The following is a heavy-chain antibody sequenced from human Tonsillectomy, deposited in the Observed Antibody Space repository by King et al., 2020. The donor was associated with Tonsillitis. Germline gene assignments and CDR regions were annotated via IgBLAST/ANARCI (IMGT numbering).Heavy chain of an antibody. CDR2: ISSGGRT. Sequence: VQLVESGGALVQPGGCLRLSCEASGFTFSSYAMTWVRQTPGKGLEWVSAISSGGRTYYADSVKGRVTISRDNSKNTLYLQMNSLGAEDTAVYYCAKDGNGDYVWYFDLWGRGTLVTVSS. V-gene: IGHV3-23*04. D-gene: IGHD4-17*01. J-gene: IGHJ2*01. CDR1: GFTFSSYA. CDR3: AKDGNGDYVWYFDL.